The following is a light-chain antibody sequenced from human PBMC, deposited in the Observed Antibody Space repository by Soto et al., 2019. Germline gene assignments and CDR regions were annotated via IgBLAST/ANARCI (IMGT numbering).Light chain of an antibody. CDR3: SSFASSNTWV. V-gene: IGLV2-8*01. J-gene: IGLJ3*02. CDR2: EVT. Sequence: QSALTQPPSASGSPGQSVTISCTGTSSDVGAYNYVSWYQQHAGKAPKLVIYEVTKRPSGVPDRFSGSKSANTASLTVSGLPAEDEADYYGSSFASSNTWVFGGGSKLTVL. CDR1: SSDVGAYNY.